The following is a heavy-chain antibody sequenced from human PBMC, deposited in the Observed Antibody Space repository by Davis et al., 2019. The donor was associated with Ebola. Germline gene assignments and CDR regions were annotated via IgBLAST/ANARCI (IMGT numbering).Heavy chain of an antibody. Sequence: GGSLRLSCVASGFTFSGYAMHWVRQAPGKGLEWVAVISYDGSNKYYADSVKGRFTISRDNSKNTLYLQMNSLRPEDTAVYYCARDSDDYSFDYWGQGTLVTVSS. V-gene: IGHV3-30*04. CDR1: GFTFSGYA. D-gene: IGHD4-11*01. CDR3: ARDSDDYSFDY. CDR2: ISYDGSNK. J-gene: IGHJ4*02.